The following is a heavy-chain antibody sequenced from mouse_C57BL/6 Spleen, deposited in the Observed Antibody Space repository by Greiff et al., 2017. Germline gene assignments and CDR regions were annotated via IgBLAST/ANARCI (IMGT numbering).Heavy chain of an antibody. CDR2: IYPGDGDT. Sequence: QVQLKESGAELVKPGASVKISCKASGYAFSSYWMNWVKQRPGKGLEWIGQIYPGDGDTNYNGKFKGKATLTADKSSSTAYMQLSSLTSEDPAVYFCARGGRITTVVEGDYWGQGTTLTVSS. J-gene: IGHJ2*01. CDR3: ARGGRITTVVEGDY. CDR1: GYAFSSYW. V-gene: IGHV1-80*01. D-gene: IGHD1-1*01.